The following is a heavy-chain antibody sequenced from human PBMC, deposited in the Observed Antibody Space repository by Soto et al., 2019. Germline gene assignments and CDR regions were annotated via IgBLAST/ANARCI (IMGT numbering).Heavy chain of an antibody. CDR2: INHSGST. V-gene: IGHV4-34*01. CDR3: ARVSSITIFGVVIKSALDYGMDV. CDR1: GGSFSGYY. Sequence: QVQLQQWGAGLLKPSETLSLTCAVYGGSFSGYYWSWIRQPPGKGLEWIGEINHSGSTNYNPSLKSRVTISVDTSKNQFSLKLSSVTAADTAVYYCARVSSITIFGVVIKSALDYGMDVWGQGTTVTVSS. J-gene: IGHJ6*02. D-gene: IGHD3-3*01.